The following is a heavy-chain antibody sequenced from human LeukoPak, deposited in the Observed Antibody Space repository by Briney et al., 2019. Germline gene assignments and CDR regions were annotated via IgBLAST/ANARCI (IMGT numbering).Heavy chain of an antibody. Sequence: GGSLRLSCAASGFTFSSYEMNWVRQAPGKGLEWVSYISSSGSSIYYADSVKGRFTISRDNAKNSLYLQMNSLRAEDTAGYCCASVYYYNSGSYYYWGQGTLVTVSS. D-gene: IGHD3-10*01. J-gene: IGHJ4*02. CDR3: ASVYYYNSGSYYY. CDR2: ISSSGSSI. V-gene: IGHV3-48*03. CDR1: GFTFSSYE.